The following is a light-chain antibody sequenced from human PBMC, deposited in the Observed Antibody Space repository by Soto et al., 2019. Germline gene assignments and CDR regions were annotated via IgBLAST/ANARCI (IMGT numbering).Light chain of an antibody. J-gene: IGKJ4*01. CDR1: QGISSY. CDR3: QQLSRYPLT. V-gene: IGKV1-8*01. CDR2: AAS. Sequence: AIRMTESPSSFSASTGDRVTITCRASQGISSYLAWYQQRPGKAPKLLIYAASTLQSGVPSRFSGSGSGTDFTLTISCLQSEDFATYYCQQLSRYPLTFGGGTKVDIK.